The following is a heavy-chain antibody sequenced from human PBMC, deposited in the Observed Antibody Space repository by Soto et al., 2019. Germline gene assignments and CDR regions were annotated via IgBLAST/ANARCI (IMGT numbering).Heavy chain of an antibody. J-gene: IGHJ6*02. CDR2: IYPGDSDT. V-gene: IGHV5-51*01. D-gene: IGHD3-16*02. CDR3: ARLPYYDYVWGSYRAERPPYLTDV. Sequence: GESLKISCKGSGYSFTSYWIGWVRQMPGKGLEWMGIIYPGDSDTRYSPSFQGQVTISADKSISTAYLQWSSLKASDTAMYYCARLPYYDYVWGSYRAERPPYLTDVWGQGTTVTVSS. CDR1: GYSFTSYW.